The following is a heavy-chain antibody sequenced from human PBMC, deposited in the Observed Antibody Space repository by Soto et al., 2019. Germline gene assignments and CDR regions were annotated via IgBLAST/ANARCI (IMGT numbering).Heavy chain of an antibody. D-gene: IGHD4-4*01. Sequence: QVQLVESGGGVVQPGRSLRLSCASSGFTFSSYGMHWVRQAPGKGLEWVAVIWYDGSNKYYADSVKGRFTISRDNSKNTLYLQMNSLRAEDTAVYYCARQTTVTTPFDYWGQGTLVTVSS. CDR1: GFTFSSYG. J-gene: IGHJ4*02. CDR2: IWYDGSNK. V-gene: IGHV3-33*01. CDR3: ARQTTVTTPFDY.